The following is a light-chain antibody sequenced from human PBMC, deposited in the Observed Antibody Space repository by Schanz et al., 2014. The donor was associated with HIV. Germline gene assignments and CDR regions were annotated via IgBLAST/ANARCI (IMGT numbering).Light chain of an antibody. CDR1: QTIGRF. CDR3: QQSDTFPYT. V-gene: IGKV1-5*03. CDR2: QAS. Sequence: IQMTQSPSTVSASVGDRVTITCRASQTIGRFLAWYQQKPGSAPVLLIYQASTLETGVPSRFSGSGSGTQFTLTISGLQPEDFATYYCQQSDTFPYTFGQGTKLET. J-gene: IGKJ2*01.